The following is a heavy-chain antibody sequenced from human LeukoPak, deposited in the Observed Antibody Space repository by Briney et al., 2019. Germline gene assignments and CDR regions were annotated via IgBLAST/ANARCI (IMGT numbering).Heavy chain of an antibody. CDR3: AREVISTPSYFDY. CDR2: IHRDDKT. Sequence: GGSLRLSCAASGFTVSSSFIYWVRRAPGKGLEWVSFIHRDDKTYYADSVKGRFTMSRDSSKNALYLQMNSLGADDTAVYYCAREVISTPSYFDYWGQGILVTVSS. CDR1: GFTVSSSF. V-gene: IGHV3-53*01. J-gene: IGHJ4*02. D-gene: IGHD2-2*01.